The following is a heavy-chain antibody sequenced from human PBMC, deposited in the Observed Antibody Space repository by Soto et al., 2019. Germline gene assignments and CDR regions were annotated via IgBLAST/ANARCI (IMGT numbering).Heavy chain of an antibody. D-gene: IGHD3-10*01. CDR3: ARDDGSGSYPYYYGMDV. CDR1: GYTFTGYY. J-gene: IGHJ6*02. V-gene: IGHV1-2*04. CDR2: INPNSGGT. Sequence: ASVKVSCKASGYTFTGYYMHWVRQAPGQGLEWMGWINPNSGGTNYAQKFQGWVTMTRDTSISTAYMELSRLRSDDTAVYYCARDDGSGSYPYYYGMDVWGQGTTVTVSS.